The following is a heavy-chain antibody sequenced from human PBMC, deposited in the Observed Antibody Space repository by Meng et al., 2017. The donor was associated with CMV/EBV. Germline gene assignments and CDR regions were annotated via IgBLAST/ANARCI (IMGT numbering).Heavy chain of an antibody. Sequence: GSLRLSCAVYGGSFSGNYCSWIRQPPGKGLECIGEINHSGSTNYNPSLKSRVTISVDTSKNQFSLKLSSVTAADTAVYYCARRTMIDAFDIWGQGTMVTVSS. CDR1: GGSFSGNY. J-gene: IGHJ3*02. D-gene: IGHD3-22*01. CDR2: INHSGST. V-gene: IGHV4-34*01. CDR3: ARRTMIDAFDI.